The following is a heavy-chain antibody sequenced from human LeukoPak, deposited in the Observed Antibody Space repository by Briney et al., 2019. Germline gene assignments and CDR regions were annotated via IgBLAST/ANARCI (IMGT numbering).Heavy chain of an antibody. V-gene: IGHV1-2*04. Sequence: GASVKVSCKASGYTFTGYYMHGVRQAPGQGLEWMGWINPNSGGTNYAQKFQGWVTMTRDTSISTAYMELSRLRSDDTAVYYCARSRGCSGGSCFYYFDYWGQGTLVTVSS. CDR3: ARSRGCSGGSCFYYFDY. CDR1: GYTFTGYY. CDR2: INPNSGGT. D-gene: IGHD2-15*01. J-gene: IGHJ4*02.